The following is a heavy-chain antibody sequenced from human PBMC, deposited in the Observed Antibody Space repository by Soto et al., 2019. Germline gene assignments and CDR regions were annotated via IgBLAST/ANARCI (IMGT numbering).Heavy chain of an antibody. CDR1: GYTFTSYG. CDR3: AGRWAARSSDY. D-gene: IGHD6-6*01. Sequence: QVQLVQSGAEVKKPGASVKVSCKASGYTFTSYGISWVRQAPGQGLEWMGWISAYNGNTNYAQKLQGSPTMTTDTSPITAYKELRSMRSADTAVYYCAGRWAARSSDYWGQGTLVTVSS. J-gene: IGHJ4*02. V-gene: IGHV1-18*04. CDR2: ISAYNGNT.